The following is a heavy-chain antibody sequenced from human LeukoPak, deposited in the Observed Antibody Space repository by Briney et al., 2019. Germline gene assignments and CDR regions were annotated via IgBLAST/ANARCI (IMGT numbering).Heavy chain of an antibody. CDR2: ISAYNGNT. Sequence: ASVKVSCKASGYTFTSYGISWVRQAPGQGLEWMGWISAYNGNTNYAQKLQGRVTMTTDTSTSTAYMELRSLRSDDTAVYYCARYVVVVGPEYYFDYWGQGTLVTVSS. V-gene: IGHV1-18*01. CDR1: GYTFTSYG. CDR3: ARYVVVVGPEYYFDY. D-gene: IGHD2-15*01. J-gene: IGHJ4*02.